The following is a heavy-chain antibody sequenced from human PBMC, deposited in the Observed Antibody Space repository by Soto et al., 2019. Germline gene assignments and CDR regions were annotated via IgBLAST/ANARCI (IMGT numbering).Heavy chain of an antibody. CDR2: FYYSGST. Sequence: SETLSLTCTVSGGSISSSSYYWGWIRQPPGKGLEWIGSFYYSGSTYYNPSLKSRVTISVDTSKNQFSLKLSSVTAADTAVYYCATTAGCSTTSCYTGYYYYGMDVWGQGTTVTVSS. V-gene: IGHV4-39*01. D-gene: IGHD2-2*02. J-gene: IGHJ6*02. CDR3: ATTAGCSTTSCYTGYYYYGMDV. CDR1: GGSISSSSYY.